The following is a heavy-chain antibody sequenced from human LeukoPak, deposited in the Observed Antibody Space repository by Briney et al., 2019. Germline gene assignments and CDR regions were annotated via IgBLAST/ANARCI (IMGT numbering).Heavy chain of an antibody. J-gene: IGHJ6*03. D-gene: IGHD3-22*01. V-gene: IGHV4-39*07. Sequence: TPSETLSLTCTVSGGSISSSSYYWGWIRQPPGKGLEWIGSIYYSGSPYYNPSLKSRVTISVDTSKKQFSLKLSSVTAADTAVYYCTRGSIAYYYMDVWGKGTTVTISS. CDR1: GGSISSSSYY. CDR2: IYYSGSP. CDR3: TRGSIAYYYMDV.